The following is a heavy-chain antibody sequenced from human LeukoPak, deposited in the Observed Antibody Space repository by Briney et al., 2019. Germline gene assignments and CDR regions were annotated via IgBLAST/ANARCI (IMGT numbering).Heavy chain of an antibody. CDR2: MNPNSGST. V-gene: IGHV1-8*03. D-gene: IGHD5-12*01. Sequence: ASVKVSCKASGYTFTSYDINWVRQATGQGLEWMGWMNPNSGSTGYAQKFQGRVTITRNTSISTAYLELSGLRSGDTAVYYCARGRSTGYPYYFEYWGQGTLVTVSS. CDR3: ARGRSTGYPYYFEY. CDR1: GYTFTSYD. J-gene: IGHJ4*02.